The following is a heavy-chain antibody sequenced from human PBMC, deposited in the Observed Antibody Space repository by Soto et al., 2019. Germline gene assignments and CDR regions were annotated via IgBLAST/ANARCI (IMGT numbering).Heavy chain of an antibody. V-gene: IGHV1-2*02. CDR3: ARGRGTMLAPIA. J-gene: IGHJ5*02. Sequence: ASVKVSCKASGYTFTGYFIHWVRQAPGEGLEWVGYINPNSGVTKYAPRFLGRVTITRDTSIRTAYMDLNNLRSDDTAVYFCARGRGTMLAPIAWGQGALVTVS. D-gene: IGHD2-2*01. CDR2: INPNSGVT. CDR1: GYTFTGYF.